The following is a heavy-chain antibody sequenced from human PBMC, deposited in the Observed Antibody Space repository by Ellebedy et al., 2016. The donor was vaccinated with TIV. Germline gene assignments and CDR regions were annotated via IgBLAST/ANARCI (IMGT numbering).Heavy chain of an antibody. J-gene: IGHJ5*02. D-gene: IGHD3-9*01. CDR3: ARIRYFDWQPKGGWFNP. CDR2: INHSGST. Sequence: SETLSLTXAVYGGSFSGYYWSWIRQPPGKGLEWIGEINHSGSTNYNPSLKSRVTISVDTSKNQFSLKLSSVTAADTAVYYCARIRYFDWQPKGGWFNPWGQGTLVTVSS. V-gene: IGHV4-34*01. CDR1: GGSFSGYY.